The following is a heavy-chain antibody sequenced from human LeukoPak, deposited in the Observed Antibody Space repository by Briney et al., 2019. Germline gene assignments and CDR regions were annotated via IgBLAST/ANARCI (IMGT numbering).Heavy chain of an antibody. CDR2: INHSGST. CDR1: GGSFSVYY. Sequence: PSETLSLTCAVYGGSFSVYYWSWIREPPGKGLEGSGEINHSGSTNYNPSLKSRVTISVDTSKSQFYLKLSSVTAADTAVYYCARRVVINEWFDPWGQGTLVTVSS. CDR3: ARRVVINEWFDP. D-gene: IGHD3-3*01. V-gene: IGHV4-34*01. J-gene: IGHJ5*02.